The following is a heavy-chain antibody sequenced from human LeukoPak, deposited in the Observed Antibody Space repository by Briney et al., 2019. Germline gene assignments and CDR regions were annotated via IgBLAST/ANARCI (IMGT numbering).Heavy chain of an antibody. V-gene: IGHV4-39*01. CDR3: ARDIVVVPAAMGASGAFDI. J-gene: IGHJ3*02. CDR1: GGSISSSSYY. D-gene: IGHD2-2*01. CDR2: IYYSGST. Sequence: PSETLSLTCTVSGGSISSSSYYWGWIRQPPGKGLEWIGSIYYSGSTYCNPSLKSRVTISVDTSKNQFSLKLSSVTAADTAVYYCARDIVVVPAAMGASGAFDIWGQGTMVTVSS.